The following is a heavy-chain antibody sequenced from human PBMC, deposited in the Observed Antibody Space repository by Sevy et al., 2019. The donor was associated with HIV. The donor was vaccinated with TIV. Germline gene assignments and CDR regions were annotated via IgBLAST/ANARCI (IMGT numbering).Heavy chain of an antibody. V-gene: IGHV4-61*08. Sequence: SETLSLTCTVSGDSISSAGYSWSWIRQPPGKGLECVGYIYHTGRTNYNPSLMSRVTISVDTSKNQFSLKVNSVTAADTAVYYCARVGGLTDYGMDVWGQGTTVTVSS. J-gene: IGHJ6*02. D-gene: IGHD1-26*01. CDR2: IYHTGRT. CDR3: ARVGGLTDYGMDV. CDR1: GDSISSAGYS.